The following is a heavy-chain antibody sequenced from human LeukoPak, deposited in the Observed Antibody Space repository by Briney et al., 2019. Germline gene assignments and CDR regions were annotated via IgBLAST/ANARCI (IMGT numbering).Heavy chain of an antibody. J-gene: IGHJ5*02. V-gene: IGHV3-30*02. CDR3: ARDRGYGGHPSWFDP. Sequence: PGGSLRLSCAVSGFSFKNYGMHWVRQAPGKGLEWVALIRYDGTNTWYADSVKGRFTISRDNAKNSVYLQMNSLRAEDTAVYYCARDRGYGGHPSWFDPWGQGTQVTVSS. D-gene: IGHD5-12*01. CDR1: GFSFKNYG. CDR2: IRYDGTNT.